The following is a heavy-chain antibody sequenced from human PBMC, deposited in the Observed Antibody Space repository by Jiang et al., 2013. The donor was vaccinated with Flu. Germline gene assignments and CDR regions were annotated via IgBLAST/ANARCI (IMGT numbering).Heavy chain of an antibody. D-gene: IGHD1-7*01. J-gene: IGHJ4*02. CDR3: ARASELPTPFDY. V-gene: IGHV4-31*01. Sequence: VTISVDTSKNQFSLKLSSVTAADTAVYCCARASELPTPFDYWGQGTLVTVSS.